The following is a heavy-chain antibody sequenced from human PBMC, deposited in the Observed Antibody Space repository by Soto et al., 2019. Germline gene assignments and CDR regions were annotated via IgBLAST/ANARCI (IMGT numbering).Heavy chain of an antibody. CDR1: GYTFTGYY. D-gene: IGHD3-22*01. J-gene: IGHJ3*02. Sequence: QVQLVQSGAEVKKPGASVKVSCKASGYTFTGYYMHWVRQAPGRGLEWMGWINPNSGGTNYAQKFQGWVSITRDTSISTTYMELSRLRSDDTAVYYCARALRNYYDSSGYYYNAPAFDIWGQGTMVTVSS. V-gene: IGHV1-2*04. CDR2: INPNSGGT. CDR3: ARALRNYYDSSGYYYNAPAFDI.